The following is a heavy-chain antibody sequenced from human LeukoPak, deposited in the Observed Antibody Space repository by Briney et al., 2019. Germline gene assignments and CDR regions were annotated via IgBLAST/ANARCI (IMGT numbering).Heavy chain of an antibody. D-gene: IGHD5-12*01. CDR1: GFTFSSYG. CDR2: IRYDGSNK. CDR3: GYPSSGYDFDYYMDV. Sequence: GGSLRLSCAASGFTFSSYGMHWVRQVPGKGLEWVAFIRYDGSNKYYADSVKGRFTISRDNSKNTLYLQMISLKIEDTAVYYCGYPSSGYDFDYYMDVWGKGTTVTISS. J-gene: IGHJ6*03. V-gene: IGHV3-30*02.